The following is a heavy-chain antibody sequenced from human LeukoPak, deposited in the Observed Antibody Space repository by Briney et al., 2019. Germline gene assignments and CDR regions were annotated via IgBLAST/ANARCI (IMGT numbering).Heavy chain of an antibody. CDR2: IYTSGGT. D-gene: IGHD2-21*02. J-gene: IGHJ4*02. CDR1: GGSMISGSYY. Sequence: PSETLSLTCTVSGGSMISGSYYWSWIRQPAGKGLEWIGRIYTSGGTIYNPSLKSRLTISVDTSKSHFSLKLTSVTAADTAVYYCAREGDNFDYWGQGTLVTVSS. V-gene: IGHV4-61*02. CDR3: AREGDNFDY.